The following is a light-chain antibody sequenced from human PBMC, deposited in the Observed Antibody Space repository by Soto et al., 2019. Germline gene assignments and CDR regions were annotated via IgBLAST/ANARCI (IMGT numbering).Light chain of an antibody. Sequence: QSVLTQPPSASGSPGQSVTISCTGTSSDVGAYNYVSWYQQYPGKAPKLMIYEVTKRPSGVPDRFSGSKSSKTASLTVSGLQPEDEADYYCTSYAGSNIWVFGGGTKVTVL. CDR2: EVT. CDR3: TSYAGSNIWV. V-gene: IGLV2-8*01. J-gene: IGLJ3*02. CDR1: SSDVGAYNY.